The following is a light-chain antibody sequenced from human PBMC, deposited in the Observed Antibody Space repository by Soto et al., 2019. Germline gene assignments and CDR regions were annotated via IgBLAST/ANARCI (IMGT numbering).Light chain of an antibody. CDR1: SSNIGSNT. Sequence: QLVLTQPPSASGTPGQRVTISCSGSSSNIGSNTVHWYQQLPGTAPKLLIYSNNVRPSGVPDRFSGSISGTSASLAISGLQSEDEADYYCAAWDDSLDGRVVFGGGTKLTVL. CDR3: AAWDDSLDGRVV. J-gene: IGLJ2*01. CDR2: SNN. V-gene: IGLV1-44*01.